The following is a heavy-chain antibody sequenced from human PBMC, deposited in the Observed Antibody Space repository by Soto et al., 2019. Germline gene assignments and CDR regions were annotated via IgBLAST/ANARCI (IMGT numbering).Heavy chain of an antibody. D-gene: IGHD5-18*01. CDR3: ARGRIQLWYPFDY. V-gene: IGHV4-39*07. CDR2: IKYSGTT. J-gene: IGHJ4*02. Sequence: PSETLSLTCTVSGGSISSSRCHWGWIRQPPGKGLEWIASIKYSGTTFYNPSLKSRVTISVDTSKNQFSLKLSSVTAADTAVYYCARGRIQLWYPFDYWGQGTLVTVSS. CDR1: GGSISSSRCH.